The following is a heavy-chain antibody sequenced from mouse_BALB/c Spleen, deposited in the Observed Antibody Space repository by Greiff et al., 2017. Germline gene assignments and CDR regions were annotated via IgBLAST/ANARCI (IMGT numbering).Heavy chain of an antibody. V-gene: IGHV3-2*02. Sequence: DVKLQESGPGLVKPSQSLSLTCTVTGYSITSDYAWYWIRQSPGNILEWMDFISYSGSTSYNPSLKSRISITRDTSKNQFFLQLNTVTTEDTATYYCASYDYDGGAMDYWGQGTSVTVSS. D-gene: IGHD2-4*01. CDR1: GYSITSDYA. CDR3: ASYDYDGGAMDY. J-gene: IGHJ4*01. CDR2: ISYSGST.